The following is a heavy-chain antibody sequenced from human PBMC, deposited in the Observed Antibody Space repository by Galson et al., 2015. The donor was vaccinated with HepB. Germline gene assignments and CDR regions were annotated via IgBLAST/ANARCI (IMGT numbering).Heavy chain of an antibody. J-gene: IGHJ4*02. CDR1: GFTFTNAW. V-gene: IGHV3-15*01. CDR2: IKIKTDGGTT. D-gene: IGHD3-22*01. CDR3: TTHLPHYYDSSGFAN. Sequence: SLRLSCAASGFTFTNAWVSWVRQAPGKGLEWVGRIKIKTDGGTTDYAAPVTGRFTISRDDSKNTLYLQMNSLKTEDTAVYYCTTHLPHYYDSSGFANWGQGTLVTVSS.